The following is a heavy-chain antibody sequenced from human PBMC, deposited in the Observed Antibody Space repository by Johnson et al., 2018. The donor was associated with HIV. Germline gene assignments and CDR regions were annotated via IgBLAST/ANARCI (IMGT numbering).Heavy chain of an antibody. Sequence: VQLVESGGGLVQPGGSLRLSCAASGFSFSTYDMHWVRQATGKNLEWVSAIGVAGDTYYGDSVKGRFPISSDNSKNTVYLQMNGLRAEDTAVYYCARIGSEMYYYEREDAFDIWGQGTMVTVSS. J-gene: IGHJ3*02. V-gene: IGHV3-13*01. CDR1: GFSFSTYD. D-gene: IGHD3-22*01. CDR3: ARIGSEMYYYEREDAFDI. CDR2: IGVAGDT.